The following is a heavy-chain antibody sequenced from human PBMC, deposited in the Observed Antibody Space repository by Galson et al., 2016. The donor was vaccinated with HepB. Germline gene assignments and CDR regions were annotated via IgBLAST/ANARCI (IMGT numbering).Heavy chain of an antibody. J-gene: IGHJ6*02. CDR2: IIPVFGTS. CDR1: GDTFSTYA. Sequence: SVKVSCKASGDTFSTYALNWVRQAPGQGLEWMGGIIPVFGTSSYAQRFQGRVTITADGSTTTAYMELSNLRSEDTAVYYCARGGSMVRGVIVPQPYYYYHGMDVWGQGTTVTVS. D-gene: IGHD3-10*01. V-gene: IGHV1-69*13. CDR3: ARGGSMVRGVIVPQPYYYYHGMDV.